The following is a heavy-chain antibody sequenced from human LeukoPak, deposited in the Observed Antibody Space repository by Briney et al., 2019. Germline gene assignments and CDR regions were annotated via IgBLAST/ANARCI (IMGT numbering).Heavy chain of an antibody. CDR1: GFTFDDYT. CDR2: ISWDGGST. J-gene: IGHJ4*02. V-gene: IGHV3-43*01. D-gene: IGHD3-9*01. CDR3: ARGEILRYFDWLRGDYFDY. Sequence: GGSLRLSCAASGFTFDDYTMHWVRQAPGKGLEWVSLISWDGGSTYYADSVKGRFTISRDNSKNTLYLQMNSLRAEDTAVYYCARGEILRYFDWLRGDYFDYWGQGTLVTVSS.